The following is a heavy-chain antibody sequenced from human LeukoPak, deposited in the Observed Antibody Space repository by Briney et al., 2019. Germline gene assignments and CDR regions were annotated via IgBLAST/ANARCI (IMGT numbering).Heavy chain of an antibody. J-gene: IGHJ5*02. CDR3: VPSGGAP. D-gene: IGHD3-10*01. Sequence: GGSLRLSCAASGFIFSSNAMSWVRQAPGKGLEWVSATSGSGRSTYYADSVKGRFTISKDNSKNTLYLQMNSLRAEDTALYFCVPSGGAPWGQGTLVTVSS. CDR1: GFIFSSNA. V-gene: IGHV3-23*01. CDR2: TSGSGRST.